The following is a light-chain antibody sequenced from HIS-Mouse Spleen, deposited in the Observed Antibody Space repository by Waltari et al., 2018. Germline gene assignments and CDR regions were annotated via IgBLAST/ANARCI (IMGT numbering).Light chain of an antibody. CDR1: SGSIASNY. CDR3: QSYDSSNWV. V-gene: IGLV6-57*02. Sequence: NFMLTQPHSVSESPGKTVTISCTGSSGSIASNYVQWYQQRPGSAPTTVIYEDNQRPSGFPVRFSGSLDSSSNSASLTISGLKTEDEADYYCQSYDSSNWVFGGGTKLTVL. CDR2: EDN. J-gene: IGLJ3*02.